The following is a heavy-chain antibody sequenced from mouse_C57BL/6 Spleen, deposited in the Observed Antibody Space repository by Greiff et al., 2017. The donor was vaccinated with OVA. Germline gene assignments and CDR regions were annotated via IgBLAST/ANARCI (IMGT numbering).Heavy chain of an antibody. V-gene: IGHV5-17*01. CDR1: GFTFSDYG. J-gene: IGHJ2*01. Sequence: EVKLMESGGGLVKPGGSLKLSCAASGFTFSDYGMHWVRQAPEKGLEWVAYISSGSSTIYYADTVKGRFTISRDNAKNTLFLQMTSLRSEDTAMYYCARGTVVATGIDYWGQGTTLTVSS. CDR3: ARGTVVATGIDY. CDR2: ISSGSSTI. D-gene: IGHD1-1*01.